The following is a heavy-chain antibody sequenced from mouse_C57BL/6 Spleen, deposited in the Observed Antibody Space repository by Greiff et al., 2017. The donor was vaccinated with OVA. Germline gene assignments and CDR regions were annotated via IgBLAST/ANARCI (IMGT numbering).Heavy chain of an antibody. CDR2: IDPSDSET. V-gene: IGHV1-52*01. D-gene: IGHD1-1*01. CDR3: ASLTLNYYGSSYGYFDV. CDR1: GYTFTSYW. J-gene: IGHJ1*03. Sequence: VQLQQPGAELVRPGSSVKLSCKASGYTFTSYWMHWVKQRPIQGLEWIGNIDPSDSETHYNQKFKDKATLTVDKSSSTAYMQLSSLTSEDSAVYYCASLTLNYYGSSYGYFDVWGTGTTVTVSS.